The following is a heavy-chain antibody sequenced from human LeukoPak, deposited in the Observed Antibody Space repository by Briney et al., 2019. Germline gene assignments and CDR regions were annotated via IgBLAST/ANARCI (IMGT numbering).Heavy chain of an antibody. CDR2: ISSSGSTI. V-gene: IGHV3-48*04. CDR1: GFTFSSYG. J-gene: IGHJ5*02. CDR3: AREKLRYSSGWVFDP. D-gene: IGHD6-19*01. Sequence: GGSLRLSCAASGFTFSSYGMHWVRQAPGKGLEWVSYISSSGSTIYYADSVKGRFTISRDNAKNSLYLQMNSLRAEDTAVYYCAREKLRYSSGWVFDPWGQGTLVTVSS.